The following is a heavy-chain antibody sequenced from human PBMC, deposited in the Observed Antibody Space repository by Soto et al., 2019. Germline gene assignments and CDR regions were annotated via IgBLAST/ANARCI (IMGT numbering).Heavy chain of an antibody. CDR1: GGSISSGGYY. CDR3: ARYIVVVPAAIEGSFDP. D-gene: IGHD2-2*02. J-gene: IGHJ5*02. Sequence: SETLSLTCTVSGGSISSGGYYWSWIRQHPGKGLEWIGYIYYSGSTYYNPSLKSRVTISVDTSKNQFSLKLSSVTAADTAVYYCARYIVVVPAAIEGSFDPSGQVTLVPVSS. CDR2: IYYSGST. V-gene: IGHV4-31*03.